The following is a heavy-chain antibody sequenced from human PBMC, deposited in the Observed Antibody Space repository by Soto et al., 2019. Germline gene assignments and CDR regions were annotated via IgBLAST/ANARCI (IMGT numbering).Heavy chain of an antibody. Sequence: SETLSLTCTVSGGSISSYYWIWIRQPPGKGLEWIGYIYYSGSTNYNPSLKSRVTISVDTSKNQFSLKLSSVTAADTAVYYCARRYGPGFEYWGQGTLVTVSS. V-gene: IGHV4-59*08. CDR2: IYYSGST. D-gene: IGHD4-17*01. CDR1: GGSISSYY. CDR3: ARRYGPGFEY. J-gene: IGHJ4*02.